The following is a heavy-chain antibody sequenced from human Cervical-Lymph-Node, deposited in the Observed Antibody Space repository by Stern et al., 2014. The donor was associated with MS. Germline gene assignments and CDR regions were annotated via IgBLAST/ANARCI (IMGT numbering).Heavy chain of an antibody. V-gene: IGHV5-51*03. Sequence: MQLVESGAEVKKPGESLKISCKGSGYTFTNNWIAWVRQMPRKGLEWMGIISPDDSDIRDRPPLQAQVTISPEKSSSPAYLRGGSLKPADSAVYYCARPPPRRKWDDPNYGMDVWGQGTTVTVSS. D-gene: IGHD1-1*01. CDR3: ARPPPRRKWDDPNYGMDV. J-gene: IGHJ6*02. CDR1: GYTFTNNW. CDR2: ISPDDSDI.